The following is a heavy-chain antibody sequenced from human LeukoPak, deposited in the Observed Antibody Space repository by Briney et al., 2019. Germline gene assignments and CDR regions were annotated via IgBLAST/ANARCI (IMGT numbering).Heavy chain of an antibody. J-gene: IGHJ4*02. D-gene: IGHD6-13*01. V-gene: IGHV3-7*03. CDR1: GFTFSSYW. CDR3: ARGLSSSWYSLPPDY. CDR2: IKQDGSEK. Sequence: GGSLRLSCATSGFTFSSYWMSRVRQAPGKGLEWVANIKQDGSEKYYVDSVKGRFTISRDNAKNSLYLQMNSLRAEDTAVYYCARGLSSSWYSLPPDYWGQGTLVTVSS.